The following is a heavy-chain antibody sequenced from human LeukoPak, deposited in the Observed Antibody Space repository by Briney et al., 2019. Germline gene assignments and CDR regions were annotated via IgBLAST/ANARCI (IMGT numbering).Heavy chain of an antibody. D-gene: IGHD3-16*02. CDR1: GFSFSTYE. CDR3: ARAPSSYYDYVWGSYPPPYFDY. J-gene: IGHJ4*02. Sequence: PGGSLRLSCAASGFSFSTYEFHWVRHAPGKGLEWVSYISSSSSTIYYADSVKGRFTISRDNAKNSLYLQMNSLRAEDTAVYYCARAPSSYYDYVWGSYPPPYFDYWGQGTLVTVSS. V-gene: IGHV3-48*01. CDR2: ISSSSSTI.